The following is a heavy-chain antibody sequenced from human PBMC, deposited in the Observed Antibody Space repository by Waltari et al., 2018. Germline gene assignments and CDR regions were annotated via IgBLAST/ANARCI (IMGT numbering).Heavy chain of an antibody. CDR2: ISYDGSNK. J-gene: IGHJ4*02. V-gene: IGHV3-30*03. CDR3: ARSTTVTHYYFDY. D-gene: IGHD4-17*01. CDR1: GFTFRSYG. Sequence: QVQLVESGGGVVQPGRSLRLSCAASGFTFRSYGMHWVRKAPGKGLEWVAVISYDGSNKYYADSVKGRFTISRDNSKNTLYLQMNSLRAEDTAVYYCARSTTVTHYYFDYWGQGTLVTVSS.